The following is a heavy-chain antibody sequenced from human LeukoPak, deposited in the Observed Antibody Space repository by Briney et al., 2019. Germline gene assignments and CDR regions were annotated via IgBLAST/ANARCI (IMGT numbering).Heavy chain of an antibody. D-gene: IGHD5-18*01. CDR2: IYYSGIT. CDR1: GVSISSYY. J-gene: IGHJ4*02. V-gene: IGHV4-59*01. CDR3: ARDRRGSIYGPLD. Sequence: SETLSLICTVSGVSISSYYWTWIRQPPGKGLEWIGYIYYSGITNYNPFLKSRVTISVDASKNQFSLKLSSVTAADTAVYYCARDRRGSIYGPLDWGQGTLVTVSS.